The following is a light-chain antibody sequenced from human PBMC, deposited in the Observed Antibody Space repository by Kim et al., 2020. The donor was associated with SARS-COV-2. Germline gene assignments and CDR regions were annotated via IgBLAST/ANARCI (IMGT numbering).Light chain of an antibody. CDR1: SLRTYY. V-gene: IGLV3-19*01. J-gene: IGLJ2*01. Sequence: SSELTQDPAVSVALGQTVRITCQGDSLRTYYASWYQQKPGQAPLLVIYGNNKRPSGIPDRFSGSSSGNTPSLTITGAQAEDEADCYCYSRDSSGKGVFGG. CDR3: YSRDSSGKGV. CDR2: GNN.